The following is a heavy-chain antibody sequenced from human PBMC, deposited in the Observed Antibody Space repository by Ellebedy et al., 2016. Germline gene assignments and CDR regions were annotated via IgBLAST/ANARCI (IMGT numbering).Heavy chain of an antibody. CDR1: GGSFSGYY. V-gene: IGHV4-34*01. J-gene: IGHJ4*02. CDR2: INHSGST. CDR3: ARATPSARGTAMDTVLSLDY. D-gene: IGHD5-18*01. Sequence: SETLSLTCAVYGGSFSGYYWSWILQPPGKGLEWFGEINHSGSTNYNPSLKRRVTISVDTSKNQFSLKLSSVTAADTAVHYCARATPSARGTAMDTVLSLDYWGQGTLVTVSS.